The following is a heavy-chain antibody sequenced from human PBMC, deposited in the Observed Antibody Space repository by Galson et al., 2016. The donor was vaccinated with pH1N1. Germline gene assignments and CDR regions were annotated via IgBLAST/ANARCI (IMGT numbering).Heavy chain of an antibody. V-gene: IGHV5-51*01. Sequence: QSGAEVKKPGESLKISCKGSGYRFTSYWIGWVRQMPGKGLEWMGMIKPGDSDTRYSPSFQGQVIISADKSISTAYLQWSSLKASDTAMYYCARFHSSGNYNGAFDILGQETMVSVSS. CDR3: ARFHSSGNYNGAFDI. D-gene: IGHD3-10*01. CDR1: GYRFTSYW. CDR2: IKPGDSDT. J-gene: IGHJ3*02.